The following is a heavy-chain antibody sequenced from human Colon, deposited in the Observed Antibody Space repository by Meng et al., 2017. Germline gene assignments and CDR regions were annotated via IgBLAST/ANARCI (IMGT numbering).Heavy chain of an antibody. CDR1: CYIFNTYG. J-gene: IGHJ4*02. CDR3: ARGVQTLDY. D-gene: IGHD3-10*01. CDR2: ITSHNGNT. Sequence: QVQLVHSGAEVNKPGASVNVSCKTSCYIFNTYGISWVRQAPGQGLEWMGWITSHNGNTNYAERLQGRVTMTTDTSTSTAYMELNNLKSDDTAMYYCARGVQTLDYWGQGTLVTVSS. V-gene: IGHV1-18*01.